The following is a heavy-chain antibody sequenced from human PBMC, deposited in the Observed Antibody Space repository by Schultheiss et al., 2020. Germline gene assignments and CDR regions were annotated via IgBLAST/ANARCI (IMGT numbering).Heavy chain of an antibody. D-gene: IGHD5-12*01. J-gene: IGHJ4*02. V-gene: IGHV2-5*08. CDR1: GGSFSGYYWS. CDR2: IYWDDDK. CDR3: AHRGYDGYYFDY. Sequence: QTLSLTCAVYGGSFSGYYWSWIRQPPGEALEWLALIYWDDDKRYSPSLKSRLTITKDTSKNQVVLTMTNMDPVDTATYYCAHRGYDGYYFDYWGQGTLVTVSS.